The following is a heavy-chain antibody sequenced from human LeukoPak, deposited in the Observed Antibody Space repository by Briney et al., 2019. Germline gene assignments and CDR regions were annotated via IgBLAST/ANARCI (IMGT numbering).Heavy chain of an antibody. J-gene: IGHJ4*02. Sequence: GGSLRLSCAASGFTFSSYAMHWVRQAPGKGLEWVAVISYDGSNKYYADSVKGRFTISRDNSKNTLYLQMNSLRAEDTAVYYCAKIKGYSSSWPRFDYWGQGTLVTVSS. D-gene: IGHD6-13*01. CDR2: ISYDGSNK. V-gene: IGHV3-30*04. CDR3: AKIKGYSSSWPRFDY. CDR1: GFTFSSYA.